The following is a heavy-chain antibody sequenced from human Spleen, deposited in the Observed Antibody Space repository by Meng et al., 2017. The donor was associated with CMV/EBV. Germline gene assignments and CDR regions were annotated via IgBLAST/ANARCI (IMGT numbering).Heavy chain of an antibody. Sequence: SVKVSCKASGGIFSSKSICWVRQAPGQGLEWMGGIIPILGIANYAQKFLGRVTISADKSTSTASMELSSLRSDDTAVYYCARGGDYGDFHDPFDYWGQGTLVTVSS. CDR1: GGIFSSKS. V-gene: IGHV1-69*10. D-gene: IGHD4-17*01. J-gene: IGHJ4*02. CDR3: ARGGDYGDFHDPFDY. CDR2: IIPILGIA.